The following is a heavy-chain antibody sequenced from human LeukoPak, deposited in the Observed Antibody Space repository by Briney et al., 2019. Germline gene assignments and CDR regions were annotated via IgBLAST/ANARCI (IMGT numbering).Heavy chain of an antibody. V-gene: IGHV3-23*01. CDR1: GFTFSSYA. Sequence: PGGSLRLSCAASGFTFSSYAMSWVRQAPGKGLEWISGISGSGGSTYYADSVKGRFTISRDNSKNTLYLQMNSQRVEDTAVYYCANDDYYDSSGYYYPNTFDIWGQGTMVTVSS. CDR2: ISGSGGST. CDR3: ANDDYYDSSGYYYPNTFDI. J-gene: IGHJ3*02. D-gene: IGHD3-22*01.